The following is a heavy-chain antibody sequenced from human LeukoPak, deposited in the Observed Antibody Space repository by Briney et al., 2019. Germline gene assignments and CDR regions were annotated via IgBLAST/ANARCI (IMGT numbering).Heavy chain of an antibody. CDR1: GFTVSSNY. CDR2: ISGSGGST. J-gene: IGHJ4*02. CDR3: AKDNLWFGELSGTYYFDY. D-gene: IGHD3-10*01. V-gene: IGHV3-23*01. Sequence: PGGSLRLSCAASGFTVSSNYMTWVRQAPGKGLEWVSAISGSGGSTYYADSVKGRFTISRDNSKNTLYLQMNSLRAEDTAVYYCAKDNLWFGELSGTYYFDYWGQGTLVTVSS.